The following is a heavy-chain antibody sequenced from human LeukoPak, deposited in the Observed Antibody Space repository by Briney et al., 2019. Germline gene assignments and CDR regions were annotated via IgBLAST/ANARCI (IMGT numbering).Heavy chain of an antibody. CDR3: AKDREVDWAVAGSFDY. CDR1: GFTFSSYG. CDR2: ISGGGGST. D-gene: IGHD6-19*01. V-gene: IGHV3-23*01. Sequence: GGSLRLSCAASGFTFSSYGMSWVRQAPGKGLEWVSAISGGGGSTYYADSVKGRFTISRDNSKDTVYLQMNSLKAGDTAVYYCAKDREVDWAVAGSFDYWGQRTLVTVSS. J-gene: IGHJ4*02.